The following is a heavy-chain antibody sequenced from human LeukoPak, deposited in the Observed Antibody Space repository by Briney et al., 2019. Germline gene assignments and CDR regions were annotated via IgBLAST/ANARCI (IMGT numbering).Heavy chain of an antibody. CDR3: ARGRETAAGTDYFDY. Sequence: QTGGSLRLSCAASGFTFSSYGMHWVRQAPGKGLEWVADIWYDGSNKYYADSVKGRFTISRDNSKNTLYPQMNSLRAEDTAVYYCARGRETAAGTDYFDYWGQGTLVTVSS. D-gene: IGHD6-13*01. J-gene: IGHJ4*02. V-gene: IGHV3-33*01. CDR1: GFTFSSYG. CDR2: IWYDGSNK.